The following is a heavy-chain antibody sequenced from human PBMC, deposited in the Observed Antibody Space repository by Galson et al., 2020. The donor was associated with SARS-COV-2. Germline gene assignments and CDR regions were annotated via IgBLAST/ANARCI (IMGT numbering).Heavy chain of an antibody. Sequence: SGPTLVKPTQTLTLTCTFSGFSLSTSGVGVGWIRQPPGKALEWLAVTYWSDDKRYSPSLKSRLTITKDTSKKQVVLTITNMDPVDTATYYCARQYYYDSPDAFDIWGQGTMVTVSS. V-gene: IGHV2-5*01. CDR1: GFSLSTSGVG. D-gene: IGHD3-22*01. CDR2: TYWSDDK. CDR3: ARQYYYDSPDAFDI. J-gene: IGHJ3*02.